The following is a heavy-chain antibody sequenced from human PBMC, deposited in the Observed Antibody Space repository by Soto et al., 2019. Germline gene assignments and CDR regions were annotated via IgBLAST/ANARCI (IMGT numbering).Heavy chain of an antibody. CDR2: INPNSGGT. D-gene: IGHD2-15*01. CDR1: GYTFTSYA. CDR3: ARDYLVIPHRVIDY. Sequence: ASVKVSCKASGYTFTSYAMHWVRQAPGQRLEWMGWINPNSGGTNYAQKFQGWVTMTRDTSISTAYMELSRLRSDDTAVYYCARDYLVIPHRVIDYWGQGTLVTVSS. J-gene: IGHJ4*02. V-gene: IGHV1-2*04.